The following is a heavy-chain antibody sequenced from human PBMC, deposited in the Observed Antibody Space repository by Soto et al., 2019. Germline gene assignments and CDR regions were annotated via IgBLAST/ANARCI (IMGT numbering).Heavy chain of an antibody. J-gene: IGHJ5*02. V-gene: IGHV1-8*01. CDR3: ARVRIGCISTSCHNWFDP. Sequence: QVQLVQSGAEVKKPGASVKVSCKASGYTFTSYDINWVRQATGKGLEWMGWMNPNSGNTGYAQKFQGRVTMTRNTSISTAYMELSSLRSEDTAVYYCARVRIGCISTSCHNWFDPWGQGTLVTVSS. CDR2: MNPNSGNT. D-gene: IGHD2-2*01. CDR1: GYTFTSYD.